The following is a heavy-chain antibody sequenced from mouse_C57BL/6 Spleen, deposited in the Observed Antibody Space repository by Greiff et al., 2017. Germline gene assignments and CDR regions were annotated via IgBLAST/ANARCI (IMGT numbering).Heavy chain of an antibody. J-gene: IGHJ3*01. CDR1: GYTFTSYW. D-gene: IGHD2-4*01. V-gene: IGHV1-64*01. CDR2: IHPNSGST. CDR3: ARALDDYDEGAWLAY. Sequence: QVQLQQPGAELVKPGASVKLSCKASGYTFTSYWMHWVKQRPGQGLEWIGMIHPNSGSTNYNEKFKSKATLTVDKSSSTAYMQLSSLTSEDSAVYYCARALDDYDEGAWLAYWGQGTLVTVSA.